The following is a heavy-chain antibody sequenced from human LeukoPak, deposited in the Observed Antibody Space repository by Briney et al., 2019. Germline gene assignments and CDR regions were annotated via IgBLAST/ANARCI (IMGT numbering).Heavy chain of an antibody. CDR1: GYTFTRYY. CDR3: ARGNRPENNWFDP. D-gene: IGHD1-14*01. V-gene: IGHV1-2*02. CDR2: INPNSGGT. J-gene: IGHJ5*02. Sequence: ASVKVSCTASGYTFTRYYMHGLRQAPGQGREWMGWINPNSGGTDYAQKFPRRVTMTTDTSITTAYMELSRLRSDDTAVHYCARGNRPENNWFDPWGQGTLVTVSS.